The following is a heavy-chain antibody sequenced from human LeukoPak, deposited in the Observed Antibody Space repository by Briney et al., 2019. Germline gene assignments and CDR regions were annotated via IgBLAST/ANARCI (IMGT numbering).Heavy chain of an antibody. D-gene: IGHD1-26*01. CDR1: GGSISSYY. CDR2: ISTSGST. V-gene: IGHV4-4*09. Sequence: SETLSLTCTVSGGSISSYYWSWIRQSPGKGLEWIGYISTSGSTNYNPSLKSRVTISVDTSKNQFSLKLSSVTAADTAVYYCARGHYSGSYLYYYYYYYMDVWGKGTTVTVSS. CDR3: ARGHYSGSYLYYYYYYYMDV. J-gene: IGHJ6*03.